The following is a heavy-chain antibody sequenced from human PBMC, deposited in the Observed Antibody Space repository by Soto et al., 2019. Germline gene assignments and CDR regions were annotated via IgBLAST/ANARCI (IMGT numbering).Heavy chain of an antibody. CDR2: ISGSGGGT. V-gene: IGHV3-23*01. Sequence: GGSLRLSCAACGFNFSNYGMTLVRQAPGKGLEWVSAISGSGGGTYFADSVKGRFTSSRDNSKDTLYLLLSSLRAEDTAVYYCARLISHAHFDYWGQGALVTVSS. CDR1: GFNFSNYG. CDR3: ARLISHAHFDY. J-gene: IGHJ4*02. D-gene: IGHD2-2*01.